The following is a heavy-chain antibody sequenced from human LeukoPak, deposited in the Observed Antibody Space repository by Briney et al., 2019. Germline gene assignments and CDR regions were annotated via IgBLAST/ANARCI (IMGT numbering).Heavy chain of an antibody. J-gene: IGHJ4*02. D-gene: IGHD1-7*01. CDR2: ISYDGSNK. Sequence: PGGSLRLSCAASGFTFSSYAMHWVRQAPGKGLEWVAVISYDGSNKYYADSVKGRFTISRDNSKNTLYLQMNSLRAEDTAVYYCAGTGTTKRDVGYFDYWGQGTLVTVSS. CDR1: GFTFSSYA. V-gene: IGHV3-30-3*01. CDR3: AGTGTTKRDVGYFDY.